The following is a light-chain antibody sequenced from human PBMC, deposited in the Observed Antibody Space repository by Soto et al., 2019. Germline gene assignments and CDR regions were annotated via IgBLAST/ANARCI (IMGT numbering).Light chain of an antibody. CDR3: CSYVDTGTVL. V-gene: IGLV2-23*01. CDR1: SSDVGNYDL. Sequence: QSALTQPASVSGSPGQSITISCTGTSSDVGNYDLVSWYQQNPGKAPKLIIYNVNQRSSGVADRFSGSNSGNTASLTISGLQDDDEADYSCCSYVDTGTVLFGGGTKLTVL. J-gene: IGLJ2*01. CDR2: NVN.